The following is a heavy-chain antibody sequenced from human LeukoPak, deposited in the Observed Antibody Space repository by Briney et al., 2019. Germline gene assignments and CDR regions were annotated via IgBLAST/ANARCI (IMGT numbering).Heavy chain of an antibody. CDR1: GGSFSGYY. CDR3: ARVSSVWIQDYYYYMDV. J-gene: IGHJ6*03. Sequence: PSETLSLTCAVYGGSFSGYYWSWIRQPPGKGLEWIGEINHSGSTNYNPSLKSRVTISVDTSKNQFSLKLTSVTAADTAMYYCARVSSVWIQDYYYYMDVWGKGTTVFVSS. V-gene: IGHV4-34*01. D-gene: IGHD5-18*01. CDR2: INHSGST.